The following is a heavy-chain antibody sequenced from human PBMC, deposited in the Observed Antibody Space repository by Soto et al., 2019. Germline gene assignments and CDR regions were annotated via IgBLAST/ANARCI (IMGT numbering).Heavy chain of an antibody. D-gene: IGHD6-6*01. V-gene: IGHV4-31*03. J-gene: IGHJ4*02. Sequence: QVQLQESGPGLVKPSQTMSLTCTVSDGSLNSGGYSWSWIRQHLGEGLEWLGCISYGGTTSYTPSLKSRVIISVATSKNQFPLKLTSVAAADTAVYYCTRGMLVGGQGTLISVSS. CDR2: ISYGGTT. CDR1: DGSLNSGGYS. CDR3: TRGMLV.